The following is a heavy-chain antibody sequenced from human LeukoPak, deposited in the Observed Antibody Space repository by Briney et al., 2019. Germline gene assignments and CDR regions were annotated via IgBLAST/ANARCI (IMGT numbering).Heavy chain of an antibody. CDR3: ARVPGYSSGYNGAFDY. CDR2: IYYSGST. V-gene: IGHV4-30-4*08. D-gene: IGHD3-22*01. CDR1: GDSISSSGYY. Sequence: PSETLSLTCTVSGDSISSSGYYWGWIRQPPGKGLEWIGYIYYSGSTYYNPSLKSRVTISVDTSKNQFSLKLSSVTAADTAVYYCARVPGYSSGYNGAFDYWGQGTLVTVSS. J-gene: IGHJ4*02.